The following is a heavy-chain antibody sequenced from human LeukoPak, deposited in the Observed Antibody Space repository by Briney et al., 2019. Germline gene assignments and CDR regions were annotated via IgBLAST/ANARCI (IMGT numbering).Heavy chain of an antibody. CDR3: ASHKPYYYDSSGYYRPRGAFDI. Sequence: SETLSLTCTVSGGSISSSSYYWGWIRQPPGKGLEWIGSIYYSGSTYYNPSLKSRVTISVDTSKNQFSLKLSSVTAADTAVYYCASHKPYYYDSSGYYRPRGAFDIWGQGTMVTVSS. CDR1: GGSISSSSYY. V-gene: IGHV4-39*07. CDR2: IYYSGST. D-gene: IGHD3-22*01. J-gene: IGHJ3*02.